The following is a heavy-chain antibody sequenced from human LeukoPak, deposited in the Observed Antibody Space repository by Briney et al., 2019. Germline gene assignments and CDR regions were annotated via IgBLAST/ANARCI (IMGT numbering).Heavy chain of an antibody. CDR2: IYHSGST. J-gene: IGHJ5*02. CDR1: GYSISSGYY. CDR3: ARLKLSFRAVYGVGATSWFDP. V-gene: IGHV4-38-2*01. Sequence: PSETLSLTCAVSGYSISSGYYWGWIRQPPGKGLEWIGSIYHSGSTYYNPSLKSRVTISVDTSKNQFSLKLSSVTAADTAVYYRARLKLSFRAVYGVGATSWFDPWGQGTLVTVSS. D-gene: IGHD3-10*01.